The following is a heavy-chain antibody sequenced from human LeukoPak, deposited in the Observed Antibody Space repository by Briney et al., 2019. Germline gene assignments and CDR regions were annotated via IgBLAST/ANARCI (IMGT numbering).Heavy chain of an antibody. CDR1: GGTFSSYT. V-gene: IGHV1-69*02. CDR3: AAQEAFDI. J-gene: IGHJ3*02. Sequence: SVKVSCKASGGTFSSYTIGWVRQAPGQGLEWMGRIIPILGIANYAQKFQGRVTITADKSTSTAYMELSSLTSEDTAVYYCAAQEAFDIWGQGTMVTVSS. CDR2: IIPILGIA.